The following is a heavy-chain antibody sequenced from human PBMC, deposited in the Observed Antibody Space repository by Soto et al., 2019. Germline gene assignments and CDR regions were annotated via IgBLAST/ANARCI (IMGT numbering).Heavy chain of an antibody. V-gene: IGHV3-30*18. CDR3: AKDRSAVSFGELSERAYYYYGMDV. Sequence: LRLSCAASGFTFSSYGMHWVRQAPGKGLEWVAVISYDGSNKYYADSVKGRFTISRDNSKNTLYLQMNSLRAEDTAVYYCAKDRSAVSFGELSERAYYYYGMDVWGQGTTVTVSS. CDR1: GFTFSSYG. D-gene: IGHD3-10*01. J-gene: IGHJ6*02. CDR2: ISYDGSNK.